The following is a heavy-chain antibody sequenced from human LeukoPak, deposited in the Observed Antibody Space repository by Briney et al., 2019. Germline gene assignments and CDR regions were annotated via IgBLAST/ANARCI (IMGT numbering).Heavy chain of an antibody. D-gene: IGHD6-13*01. CDR3: ARGLSSWTVDY. Sequence: ASETLSLTCAVYGGSFSGYYWSWIRQPPGKGLEWIGEINHSGSTNYNPSLKSRVTISVDTSKNQFSLNLSSVTAADTAVYYCARGLSSWTVDYWGQGTLVTVSS. CDR1: GGSFSGYY. J-gene: IGHJ4*02. V-gene: IGHV4-34*01. CDR2: INHSGST.